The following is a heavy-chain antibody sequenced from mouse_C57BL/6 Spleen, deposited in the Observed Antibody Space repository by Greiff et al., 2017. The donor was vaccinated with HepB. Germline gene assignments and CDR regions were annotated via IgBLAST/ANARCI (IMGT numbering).Heavy chain of an antibody. J-gene: IGHJ3*01. Sequence: EVQLQQSGAELVRPGASVKLSCTASGFNIKDDYMHWVKQRPEQGLEWIGWIDPENGDTEYASKFQGKATITADTSSNTAYLQLSSLTSEDTAVYYCTTRPSSYHSRAWFAYWGQGTLVTVSA. D-gene: IGHD2-12*01. CDR1: GFNIKDDY. V-gene: IGHV14-4*01. CDR3: TTRPSSYHSRAWFAY. CDR2: IDPENGDT.